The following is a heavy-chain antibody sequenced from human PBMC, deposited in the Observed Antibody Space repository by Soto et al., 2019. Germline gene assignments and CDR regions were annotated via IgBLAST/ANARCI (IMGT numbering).Heavy chain of an antibody. J-gene: IGHJ6*02. CDR1: GFTFSSYD. CDR2: ISYDGSNK. D-gene: IGHD6-13*01. V-gene: IGHV3-30*18. Sequence: PGGSLRLTCAASGFTFSSYDMHWVRQAPGKGLEWVAVISYDGSNKYYADSVKGRFTISRYNSKNTLYLQMNSLRAEDSAVYYCAKGLIAAAGYYYYGMDVWGQGTTVTVSS. CDR3: AKGLIAAAGYYYYGMDV.